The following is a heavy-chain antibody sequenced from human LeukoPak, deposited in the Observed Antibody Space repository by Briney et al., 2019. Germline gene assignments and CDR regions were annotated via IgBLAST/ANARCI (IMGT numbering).Heavy chain of an antibody. V-gene: IGHV3-7*03. CDR3: ARDLSRVVVVVPAAYFDY. J-gene: IGHJ4*02. CDR1: GFTFSSYW. D-gene: IGHD2-2*01. Sequence: PGGSLRLSCAASGFTFSSYWMSWVRQAPGKGLEWVANIKQDGSEKYYVDSGKGRFTISRDNAKNSLYLQMNSLSAEDTAVYYCARDLSRVVVVVPAAYFDYWGQGTLVTVSS. CDR2: IKQDGSEK.